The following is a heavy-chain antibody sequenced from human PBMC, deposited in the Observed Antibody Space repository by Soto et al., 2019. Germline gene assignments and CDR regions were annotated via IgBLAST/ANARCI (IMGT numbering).Heavy chain of an antibody. J-gene: IGHJ4*02. CDR1: GGSISTYF. CDR3: ARYKDNSSGYYYTDF. V-gene: IGHV4-59*12. CDR2: IYYSGTT. D-gene: IGHD3-22*01. Sequence: PSETLSLTCTVSGGSISTYFWSWIRQPPGKGLEWIGNIYYSGTTDYNPSLKSRVTLSVDASRNQFSLRLSSVTAADTAVYYCARYKDNSSGYYYTDFWGQGTLVTVSS.